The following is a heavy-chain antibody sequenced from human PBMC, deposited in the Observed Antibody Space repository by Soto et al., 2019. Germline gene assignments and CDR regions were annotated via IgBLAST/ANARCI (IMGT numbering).Heavy chain of an antibody. CDR1: GFTFSSYA. Sequence: EVQLVESGGGLVQPGGSLRLSCAASGFTFSSYAMHWVRQAPGKGLEYVSAISSNGGSTYYANSVKGRFTISRDNSKNSLYLQMGSRRAEDMAVYYCARQWLDSYPYDYWGQGSLVTVAS. CDR3: ARQWLDSYPYDY. V-gene: IGHV3-64*01. CDR2: ISSNGGST. J-gene: IGHJ4*02. D-gene: IGHD6-19*01.